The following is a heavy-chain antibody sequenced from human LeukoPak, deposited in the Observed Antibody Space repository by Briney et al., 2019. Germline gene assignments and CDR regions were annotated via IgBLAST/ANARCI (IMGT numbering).Heavy chain of an antibody. V-gene: IGHV1-18*01. Sequence: ASVRVSCKASGYTFTSYGISWVRQAPGQGLEWMGWISAYNGNTNYAQKLQGRVTMTTDTSTSTAYMELRSLRSDDTAVYYCARVRAAAENFDYWGQGTLVTVSS. CDR2: ISAYNGNT. D-gene: IGHD6-13*01. CDR3: ARVRAAAENFDY. CDR1: GYTFTSYG. J-gene: IGHJ4*02.